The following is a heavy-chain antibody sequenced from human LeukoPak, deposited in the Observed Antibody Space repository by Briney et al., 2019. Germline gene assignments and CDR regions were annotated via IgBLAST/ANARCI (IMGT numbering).Heavy chain of an antibody. D-gene: IGHD6-19*01. Sequence: PGASLRLSCAASGFTFSDYHMNWIRQAPGKGLEWVSYISPGGNTIYFADSVNGRFTLSRDSARNSLSLQMNSLTAEDTAVYYCAAGRDIAVAGPGGYFDYWGRGTLVTVSS. CDR2: ISPGGNTI. J-gene: IGHJ4*02. CDR3: AAGRDIAVAGPGGYFDY. CDR1: GFTFSDYH. V-gene: IGHV3-11*01.